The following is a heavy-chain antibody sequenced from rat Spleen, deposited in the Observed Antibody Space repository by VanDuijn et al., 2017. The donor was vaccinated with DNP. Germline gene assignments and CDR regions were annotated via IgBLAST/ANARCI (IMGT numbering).Heavy chain of an antibody. CDR3: TRTVSYKSGYHFDY. V-gene: IGHV2-1*01. CDR2: MWSGGTT. CDR1: GFSLTSNS. J-gene: IGHJ2*01. D-gene: IGHD4-3*01. Sequence: QVQLKESGPGLVQPSQTLSLTCTVSGFSLTSNSVSWVRQFPGKGLEWMGSMWSGGTTDYHPALKSRLSISRDTSKSQVFLKMNSLQTEYTAVYFCTRTVSYKSGYHFDYWGQGLMVTVSS.